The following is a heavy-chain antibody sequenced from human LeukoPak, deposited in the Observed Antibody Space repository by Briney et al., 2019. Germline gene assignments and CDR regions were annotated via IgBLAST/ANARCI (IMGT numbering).Heavy chain of an antibody. CDR3: ARTIQLYAFDI. J-gene: IGHJ3*02. V-gene: IGHV3-11*04. D-gene: IGHD5-18*01. CDR2: ISSSGSTI. Sequence: GGCLRLSCAASGFTFSDYYMSWIRQAPGKGLEWVSYISSSGSTIYYADSVKGRFTISRDNAKNSLYLQMNSLRAEDTAVYYCARTIQLYAFDIWGQGTMVTVSS. CDR1: GFTFSDYY.